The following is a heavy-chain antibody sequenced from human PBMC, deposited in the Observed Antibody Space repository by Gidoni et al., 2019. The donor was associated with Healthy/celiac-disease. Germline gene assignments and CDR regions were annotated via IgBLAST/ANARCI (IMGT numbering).Heavy chain of an antibody. Sequence: QVQLQPWGAGLLQPSETLSLTCAVYGGSFSGYYWSWIRQPSGKGLEWIGEINHSGSTNYNPSLKSRVTISVDTSKNQFSLKLSSVTAADTAVYYCAREKRGYSYGSKVNWFDPWGQGTLVTVSS. V-gene: IGHV4-34*01. J-gene: IGHJ5*02. CDR1: GGSFSGYY. CDR2: INHSGST. D-gene: IGHD5-18*01. CDR3: AREKRGYSYGSKVNWFDP.